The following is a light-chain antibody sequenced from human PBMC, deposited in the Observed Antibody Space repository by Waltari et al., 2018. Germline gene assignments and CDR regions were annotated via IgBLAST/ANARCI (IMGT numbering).Light chain of an antibody. V-gene: IGKV2-29*02. CDR3: MQALQTPHS. Sequence: DIVMTQTPLSLPVTPGEPASISCRSSQSLLHSNGKTYLYWYLQKPRQPPRLLIYRVSIWFSGVPDRFSGSGSGTDFTLKISRVEAEDVGVYYCMQALQTPHSFGQGTKVEIK. J-gene: IGKJ2*03. CDR2: RVS. CDR1: QSLLHSNGKTY.